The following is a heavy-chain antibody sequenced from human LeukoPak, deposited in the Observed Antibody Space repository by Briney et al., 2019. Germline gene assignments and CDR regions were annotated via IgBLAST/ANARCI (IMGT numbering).Heavy chain of an antibody. Sequence: PGGSLRLSCAASGFTVSSNYMSWVRQAPGKGLEWVSVIYSGGSTYYADSVKGRFTISRDNSKNTLYLQMNSLRAEDTAVYYCARGHDYGDYVLDYWDREPWSPSPQ. J-gene: IGHJ4*02. V-gene: IGHV3-66*02. CDR3: ARGHDYGDYVLDY. CDR2: IYSGGST. CDR1: GFTVSSNY. D-gene: IGHD4-17*01.